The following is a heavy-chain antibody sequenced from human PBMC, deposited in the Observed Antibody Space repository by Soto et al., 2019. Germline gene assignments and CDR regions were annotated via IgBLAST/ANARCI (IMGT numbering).Heavy chain of an antibody. CDR3: ARVHCSGGSCYPDWFDP. J-gene: IGHJ5*02. CDR2: ISAYNGNT. V-gene: IGHV1-18*01. Sequence: QVQLVQSGAEVKKPGASVKVSCKASGYTFTSYGISWVRQAPGQGLEWMGWISAYNGNTNYAQRLQGRVTMTTDTSTSTAYMELRSLRSDDTAVYYCARVHCSGGSCYPDWFDPWGQGTLVTVSS. CDR1: GYTFTSYG. D-gene: IGHD2-15*01.